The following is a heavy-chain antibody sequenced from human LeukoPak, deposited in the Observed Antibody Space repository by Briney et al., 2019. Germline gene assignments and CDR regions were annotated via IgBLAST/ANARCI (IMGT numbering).Heavy chain of an antibody. Sequence: PSETLSLTCTVSGGSISNYYWSWIRQPAGKGLEWIGRIYITGSTNYSPSLKSRVTMSVDTSQNQFSLKLRSVTAADTAVYYCAREMGYSYGYWYFDVWGRGTLVTVS. CDR1: GGSISNYY. CDR3: AREMGYSYGYWYFDV. D-gene: IGHD5-18*01. V-gene: IGHV4-4*07. CDR2: IYITGST. J-gene: IGHJ2*01.